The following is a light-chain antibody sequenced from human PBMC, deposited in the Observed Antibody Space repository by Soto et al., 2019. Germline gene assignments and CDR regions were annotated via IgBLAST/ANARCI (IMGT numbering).Light chain of an antibody. Sequence: EIVLTQSPGTLSLSPGERATLSCRASQSVSSSYLAWYQQKPGQAPRLLIYGASSSATGIPDRFSGSGSATDFTLTSSRLEPEDFAVYYCQQYGSSPLTFGGGTKVEIK. V-gene: IGKV3-20*01. CDR3: QQYGSSPLT. J-gene: IGKJ4*01. CDR2: GAS. CDR1: QSVSSSY.